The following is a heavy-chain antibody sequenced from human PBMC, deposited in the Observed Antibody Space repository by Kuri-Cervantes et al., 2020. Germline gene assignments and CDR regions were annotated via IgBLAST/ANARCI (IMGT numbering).Heavy chain of an antibody. Sequence: GRSLRLSCAASGFTFSSYAMHWVRQAPGKGLEWVAVISYDGSNKYYADSVKGRFTISRDNSKNTLYLQMNSLRAEDTAVYYCASWSGDGPAAAGTKLNDGKVLYDYWGQGTLVTVSS. CDR3: ASWSGDGPAAAGTKLNDGKVLYDY. CDR2: ISYDGSNK. J-gene: IGHJ4*02. D-gene: IGHD6-13*01. V-gene: IGHV3-30-3*01. CDR1: GFTFSSYA.